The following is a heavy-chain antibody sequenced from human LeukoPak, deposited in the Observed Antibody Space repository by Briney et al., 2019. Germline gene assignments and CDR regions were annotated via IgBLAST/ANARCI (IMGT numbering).Heavy chain of an antibody. J-gene: IGHJ4*02. Sequence: SETLSLTCTVSGGSISSGNYYWSWIRQPPGKGLEWIGYIYYSGSTYYNPSLKSRVTISVDTSKNQFSLNLSSMTAADTAVYYCAREAVGVSGYENFDYWGQGTLVTVSS. CDR1: GGSISSGNYY. CDR2: IYYSGST. V-gene: IGHV4-30-4*01. D-gene: IGHD5-12*01. CDR3: AREAVGVSGYENFDY.